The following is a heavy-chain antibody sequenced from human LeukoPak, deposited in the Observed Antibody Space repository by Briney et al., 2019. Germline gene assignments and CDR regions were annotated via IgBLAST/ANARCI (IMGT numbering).Heavy chain of an antibody. V-gene: IGHV4-39*01. CDR1: GGYISSSSYF. CDR2: MSYSGST. J-gene: IGHJ4*02. CDR3: ARHLRSVYDPRAFDY. Sequence: PSETLSLTCTVSGGYISSSSYFWAWIRQPPGKGLECIGSMSYSGSTYYNPSLKSRVTISVDTSKNQFSLKLTSVTAADTAVYYRARHLRSVYDPRAFDYWGQGTLVTVPS. D-gene: IGHD5/OR15-5a*01.